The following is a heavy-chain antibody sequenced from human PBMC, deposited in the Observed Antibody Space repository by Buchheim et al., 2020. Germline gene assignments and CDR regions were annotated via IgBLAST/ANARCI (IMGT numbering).Heavy chain of an antibody. CDR1: GGTFSSYA. CDR3: AREKGGYSYGPTEEPYYYYGMDV. V-gene: IGHV1-69*12. CDR2: IIPIFGTA. J-gene: IGHJ6*02. Sequence: QVQLVQSGAEVKKPGSSVKVSCKASGGTFSSYAISWVRQAPGQGLEWMGGIIPIFGTANYAQKFQGRVTITADESTSTAYMELSSLKSEDTAVYYFAREKGGYSYGPTEEPYYYYGMDVWGQGTT. D-gene: IGHD5-18*01.